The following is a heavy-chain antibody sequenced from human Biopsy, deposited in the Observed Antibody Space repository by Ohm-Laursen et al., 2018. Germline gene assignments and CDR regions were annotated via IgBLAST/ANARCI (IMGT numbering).Heavy chain of an antibody. CDR2: IHHSGST. CDR1: GVSITAYY. Sequence: GTLSLTCTVSGVSITAYYWSWIRQPPGKGLECIGNIHHSGSTNYNPSLKSRLTISVDTSTNQFSLKLSSVTAADTAVYYRARMDCSGGSCHYYSYGMDVWGQGTTVTVSS. J-gene: IGHJ6*02. V-gene: IGHV4-4*09. CDR3: ARMDCSGGSCHYYSYGMDV. D-gene: IGHD2-15*01.